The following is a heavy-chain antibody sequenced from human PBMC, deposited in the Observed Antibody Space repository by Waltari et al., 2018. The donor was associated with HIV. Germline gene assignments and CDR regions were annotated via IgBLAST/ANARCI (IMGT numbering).Heavy chain of an antibody. J-gene: IGHJ4*02. CDR3: AKDKGGVTYIFDY. V-gene: IGHV3-30*18. Sequence: QVQLVESGGGVVQPGRSLRLSCAASGFPFSSYGMHWVRQAPGKGVGWVAVRSYDGSNKYYADAVKGRFTISRDNSKNTLDLQMNSLRAEDTAVYYCAKDKGGVTYIFDYWGQGTLVTVSS. D-gene: IGHD1-1*01. CDR1: GFPFSSYG. CDR2: RSYDGSNK.